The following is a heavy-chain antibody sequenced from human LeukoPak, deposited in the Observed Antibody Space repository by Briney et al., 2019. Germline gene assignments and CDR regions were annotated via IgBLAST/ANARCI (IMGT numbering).Heavy chain of an antibody. CDR1: GFIFSDNY. CDR3: ARRDGDF. CDR2: ISSSGNTI. J-gene: IGHJ4*02. V-gene: IGHV3-11*04. Sequence: GGSLRLSCAASGFIFSDNYMSWIRQAPGKGLEWVSYISSSGNTIYYADSVKGRFTISRDNAKNSLYLRMNSLRAEDTAVYYCARRDGDFWGQGTPVTVSS.